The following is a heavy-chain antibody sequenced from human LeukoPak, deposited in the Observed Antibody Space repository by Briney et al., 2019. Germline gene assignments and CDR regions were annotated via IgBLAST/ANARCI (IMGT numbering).Heavy chain of an antibody. D-gene: IGHD4-23*01. CDR3: ARDMNYGGFYYGMDV. J-gene: IGHJ6*04. Sequence: TLSLTCTVSGGSISSGGYYWSWIRQHPGKGLGWIWYIYYSGSTYYNPSLTSRVTISVDTSKNQFSLKLSSVTAADTAVYYCARDMNYGGFYYGMDVWGEGTTVTVSS. CDR2: IYYSGST. V-gene: IGHV4-31*03. CDR1: GGSISSGGYY.